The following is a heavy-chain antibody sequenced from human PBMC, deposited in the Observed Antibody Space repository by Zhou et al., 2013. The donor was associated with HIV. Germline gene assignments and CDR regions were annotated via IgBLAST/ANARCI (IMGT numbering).Heavy chain of an antibody. CDR1: GGSFSGYY. J-gene: IGHJ3*02. D-gene: IGHD5-12*01. V-gene: IGHV4-34*01. CDR2: INHSGST. CDR3: ARPGMATIRSSAFDI. Sequence: QVQLQQWGAGLLKPSETLSLTCAVYGGSFSGYYWSWIRQSPGKGLEWIGEINHSGSTNYNPSLKSRVTISVDTSKNQFSLKLSSVTAADTAVYYCARPGMATIRSSAFDIWGQGTMVTVSS.